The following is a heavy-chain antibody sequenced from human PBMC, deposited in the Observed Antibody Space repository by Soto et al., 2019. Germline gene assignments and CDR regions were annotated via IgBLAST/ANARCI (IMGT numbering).Heavy chain of an antibody. CDR2: IYHSGST. Sequence: QVQLQESGPGLVKPSGTLSLTCAVSGGSISSSNWWRWVRQTPGKGLEWIGEIYHSGSTNYNPSLKSRFTISVDKSKSQLSLKLSSVSAADTAVYYCARVSGSYYYGMDVWGQGTTVTFSS. CDR1: GGSISSSNW. V-gene: IGHV4-4*02. D-gene: IGHD1-26*01. J-gene: IGHJ6*02. CDR3: ARVSGSYYYGMDV.